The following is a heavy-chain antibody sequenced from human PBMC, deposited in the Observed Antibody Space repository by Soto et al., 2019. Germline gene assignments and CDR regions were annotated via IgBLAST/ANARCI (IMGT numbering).Heavy chain of an antibody. V-gene: IGHV3-74*01. Sequence: EVQLVESGGGLVQPGGSLRLSCAASRFTFGSYWMDWVRQAPGKGLVWVSRINSDGSSTSYADSVKGRFTISRDNAKNTLYLQMNSLRAEDTAVYYCVRTSLVVAAATREDYWGQGTLVTVSS. CDR2: INSDGSST. CDR3: VRTSLVVAAATREDY. CDR1: RFTFGSYW. D-gene: IGHD2-15*01. J-gene: IGHJ4*02.